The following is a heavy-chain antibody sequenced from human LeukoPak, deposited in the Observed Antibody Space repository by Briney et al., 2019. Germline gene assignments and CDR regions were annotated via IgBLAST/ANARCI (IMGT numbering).Heavy chain of an antibody. V-gene: IGHV4-59*12. D-gene: IGHD4/OR15-4a*01. J-gene: IGHJ4*02. CDR2: VHYSGTT. CDR1: IGPINNYC. Sequence: SETLSLTCTVSIGPINNYCWSWIRQPPGGGLEWIGCVHYSGTTHYNPALNRRVTIEGDTYKTQFSLKLSSVTAADAAVYYCASHRYSANYYDDNWGQGTLVTVSS. CDR3: ASHRYSANYYDDN.